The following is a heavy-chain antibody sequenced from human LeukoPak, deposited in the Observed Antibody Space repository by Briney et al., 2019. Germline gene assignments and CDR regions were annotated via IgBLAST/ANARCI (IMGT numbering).Heavy chain of an antibody. D-gene: IGHD6-19*01. Sequence: GGSLRLSCAASGFTFSNYAMSWVRQAPGEGLEWVSAISGSGGSTYYADSVKGRFTISRDNSKNTLYLQMNSLRAEDTAVYYCAKARQWLEYYYYGMDVWGQGTTVTVSS. CDR2: ISGSGGST. CDR3: AKARQWLEYYYYGMDV. J-gene: IGHJ6*02. CDR1: GFTFSNYA. V-gene: IGHV3-23*01.